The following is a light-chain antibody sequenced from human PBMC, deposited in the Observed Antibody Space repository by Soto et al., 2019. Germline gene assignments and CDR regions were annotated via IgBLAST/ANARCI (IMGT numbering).Light chain of an antibody. Sequence: DIELQQSPCTLSSSPRDRVTLSCRSSQNVSSSYLAWYQQIPGQAPRLLIYGASSRATGIPARFSGSGSGTDFTLTISSLEPGDFAVYYCQQRSKWPRTVGQGTKVDIK. CDR1: QNVSSSY. CDR2: GAS. CDR3: QQRSKWPRT. J-gene: IGKJ1*01. V-gene: IGKV3D-20*02.